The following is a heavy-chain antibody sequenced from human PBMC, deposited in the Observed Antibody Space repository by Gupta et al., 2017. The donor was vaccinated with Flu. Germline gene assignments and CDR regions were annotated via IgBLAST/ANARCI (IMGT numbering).Heavy chain of an antibody. CDR2: ISSSASYM. V-gene: IGHV3-21*01. D-gene: IGHD1-26*01. J-gene: IGHJ4*02. Sequence: NWVRQAPGKGLEWVSLISSSASYMYYADSVKGRFTISRDNAKNSLYLQMNSLRADDTAVYYCARDSGARGDYWGQGTLVTVSS. CDR3: ARDSGARGDY.